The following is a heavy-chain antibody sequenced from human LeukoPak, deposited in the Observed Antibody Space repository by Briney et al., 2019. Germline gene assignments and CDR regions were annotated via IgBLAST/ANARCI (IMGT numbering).Heavy chain of an antibody. Sequence: GASVKVSCKASGYTFTSYDINWVRQAPGQGLEWMGWMNPNSGNTGYAQKFQGRVTMTRNTSISTAYMELSSLRSEDTAVYYCARGRIVVATIPFDYWGQGTLVTVSS. V-gene: IGHV1-8*01. CDR2: MNPNSGNT. J-gene: IGHJ4*02. CDR1: GYTFTSYD. CDR3: ARGRIVVATIPFDY. D-gene: IGHD3-22*01.